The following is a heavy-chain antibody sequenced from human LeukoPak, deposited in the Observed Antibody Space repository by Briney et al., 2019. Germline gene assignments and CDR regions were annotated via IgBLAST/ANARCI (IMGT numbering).Heavy chain of an antibody. V-gene: IGHV1-2*02. J-gene: IGHJ4*02. CDR3: ARGRNIEMTTMSGGSDY. CDR2: LNPNSGDT. D-gene: IGHD5-24*01. Sequence: ASVKVSCKASGYTFTDYYMHWVRQAPGQGLEWMGWLNPNSGDTNYAQKFQGRVSMTRDTSISTAYMDLSDLRSDDTAVYYCARGRNIEMTTMSGGSDYWGQGTLVTVSS. CDR1: GYTFTDYY.